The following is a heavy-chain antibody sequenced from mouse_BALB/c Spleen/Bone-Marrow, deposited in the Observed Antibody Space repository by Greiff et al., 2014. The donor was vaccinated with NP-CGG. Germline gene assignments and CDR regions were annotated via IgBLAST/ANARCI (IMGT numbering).Heavy chain of an antibody. V-gene: IGHV1-18*01. CDR1: GYSFTGYT. J-gene: IGHJ4*01. D-gene: IGHD2-14*01. Sequence: VQLQQPGPELVKPGASMKISCKASGYSFTGYTTNWVKQSHGKNLEWIGLINPYNGGTSYNQKFKGKATLTVDKSSSTAYMELLSLTSEDSAVYYCARKGPYYRYDPYAMDYWGQGTSVTVSS. CDR2: INPYNGGT. CDR3: ARKGPYYRYDPYAMDY.